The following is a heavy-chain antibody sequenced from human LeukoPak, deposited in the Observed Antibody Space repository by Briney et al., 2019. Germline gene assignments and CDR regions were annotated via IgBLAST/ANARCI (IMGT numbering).Heavy chain of an antibody. CDR2: INSDGSST. CDR3: TRVGRPIYDY. CDR1: GFTFSNYW. V-gene: IGHV3-74*01. D-gene: IGHD3-10*01. J-gene: IGHJ4*02. Sequence: GGSLRLSCAVSGFTFSNYWMHWVRRAPGQGLVWFSRINSDGSSTNYADSVKGRFTISRDNTKNTLYLQMNSLSAEDTAVYFCTRVGRPIYDYWGQGTLVTVSS.